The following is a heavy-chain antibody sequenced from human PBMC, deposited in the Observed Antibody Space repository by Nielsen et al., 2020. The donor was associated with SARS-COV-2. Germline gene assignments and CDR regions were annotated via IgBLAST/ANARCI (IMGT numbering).Heavy chain of an antibody. D-gene: IGHD3-9*01. Sequence: SETLSLTCTVSGGSIGSHYWIWIRQPPGKGLEWLAFISYNGNIQYSPSLKSRLTMSLNTNYFSLKVTSVTTADTAVYYCAGGLDSPPDLPIAYWGQGTLVTVPS. CDR2: ISYNGNI. J-gene: IGHJ4*02. V-gene: IGHV4-59*11. CDR1: GGSIGSHY. CDR3: AGGLDSPPDLPIAY.